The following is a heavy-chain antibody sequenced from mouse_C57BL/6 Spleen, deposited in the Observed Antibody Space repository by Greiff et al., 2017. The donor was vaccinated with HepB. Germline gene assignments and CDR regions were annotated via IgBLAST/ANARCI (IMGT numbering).Heavy chain of an antibody. CDR1: GYTFTSYG. CDR3: ARGVLRPYYFDY. D-gene: IGHD1-2*01. CDR2: IYPRSGNT. Sequence: LQESGAELARPGASVKLSCKASGYTFTSYGISWVKQRTGQGLEWIGEIYPRSGNTYYNEKFKGKATLTADKSSSTAYMELRSLTSEDSAVYFCARGVLRPYYFDYWGQGTTLTVSS. V-gene: IGHV1-81*01. J-gene: IGHJ2*01.